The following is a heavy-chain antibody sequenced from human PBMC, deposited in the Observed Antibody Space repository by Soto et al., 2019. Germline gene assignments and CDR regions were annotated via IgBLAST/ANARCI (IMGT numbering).Heavy chain of an antibody. J-gene: IGHJ4*02. CDR3: AWGRTPIDY. CDR2: ISAYNGNT. V-gene: IGHV1-18*01. Sequence: QVQLVQSGAEVKKPGASVKVSCKASGYTFTNFGISWVRQAPGQGLEWMGWISAYNGNTNYAQNFQGRVTMTTDTCTRTAYWGLRSLSSAATAVYCCAWGRTPIDYWGQGTLVTVSS. CDR1: GYTFTNFG. D-gene: IGHD3-16*01.